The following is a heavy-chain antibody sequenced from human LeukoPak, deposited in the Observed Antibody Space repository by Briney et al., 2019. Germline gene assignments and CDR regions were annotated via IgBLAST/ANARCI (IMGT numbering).Heavy chain of an antibody. CDR3: ARGLPQHYDYVWGSYRPYFDY. Sequence: SETLSLTCAVYGGSFSGYYWSWIRQPPGKGLEWIGEINHSGSTNYNPSLKSRVTISVDTSKNQFSLKLSSVTAADTAVYSCARGLPQHYDYVWGSYRPYFDYWGQGTLVTVSS. J-gene: IGHJ4*02. CDR1: GGSFSGYY. D-gene: IGHD3-16*02. CDR2: INHSGST. V-gene: IGHV4-34*01.